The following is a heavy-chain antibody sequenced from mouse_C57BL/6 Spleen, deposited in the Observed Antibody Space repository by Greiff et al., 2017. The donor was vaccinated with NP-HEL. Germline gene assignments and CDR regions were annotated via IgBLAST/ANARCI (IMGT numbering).Heavy chain of an antibody. CDR2: IRLKSDNYAT. D-gene: IGHD3-3*01. V-gene: IGHV6-3*01. CDR3: PGGDGGYFDY. CDR1: GFTFSNYW. J-gene: IGHJ2*01. Sequence: EVMLVESGGGLVQPGGSMKLSCVASGFTFSNYWMNWVRQSPEKGLEWVAQIRLKSDNYATHYAESVKGRFTISRDDSKSSVYLQMNNLRAEDTGIYYCPGGDGGYFDYWGQGTTLTVSS.